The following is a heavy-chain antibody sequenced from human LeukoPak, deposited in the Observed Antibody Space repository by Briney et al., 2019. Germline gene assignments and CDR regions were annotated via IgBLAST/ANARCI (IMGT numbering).Heavy chain of an antibody. V-gene: IGHV3-48*03. J-gene: IGHJ6*03. D-gene: IGHD6-13*01. CDR1: GFTFSSYN. Sequence: PGGSLRLSCAASGFTFSSYNMNWVRQAPGKGLEWVSYISSSGSTIYYADSVKGRFTISRDNAKNSLYLQMNSLRAEDTAVYYCARTSSSWHLYYYYYYMGVWGKGTTVTISS. CDR2: ISSSGSTI. CDR3: ARTSSSWHLYYYYYYMGV.